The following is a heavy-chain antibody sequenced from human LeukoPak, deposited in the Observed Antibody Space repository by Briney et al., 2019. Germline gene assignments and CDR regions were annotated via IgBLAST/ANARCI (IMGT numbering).Heavy chain of an antibody. CDR1: GGSISSSSYY. Sequence: SETLSLTCTVSGGSISSSSYYWGWIRQPPGKGLEWIGSIYYSGSTNYNPSLKSRVTISVDTSKNQFSLKLSSVTAADTAVYYCARTSRAFDYGDYEDAFDIWGQGTMVTVSS. J-gene: IGHJ3*02. V-gene: IGHV4-39*07. CDR3: ARTSRAFDYGDYEDAFDI. D-gene: IGHD4-17*01. CDR2: IYYSGST.